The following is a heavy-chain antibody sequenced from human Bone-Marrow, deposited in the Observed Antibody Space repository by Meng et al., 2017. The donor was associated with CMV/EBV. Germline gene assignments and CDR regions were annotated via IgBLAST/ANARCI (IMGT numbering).Heavy chain of an antibody. J-gene: IGHJ6*02. CDR1: GGSFSGYY. CDR2: INHSGST. V-gene: IGHV4-34*01. Sequence: GSLRLSCAVYGGSFSGYYWSWIRQPPGKGLEWIGEINHSGSTNYNPSLKSRVTISVDTSKNQFSLTLSPVTAAEPAVYYRVRGNLGGLFRVGRGYSGMDVWGQGTTVTVSS. CDR3: VRGNLGGLFRVGRGYSGMDV. D-gene: IGHD3-10*01.